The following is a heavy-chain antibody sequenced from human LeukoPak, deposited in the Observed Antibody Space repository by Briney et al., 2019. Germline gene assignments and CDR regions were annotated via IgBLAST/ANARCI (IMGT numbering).Heavy chain of an antibody. CDR3: ARGPHDAFDI. CDR2: IHNSGNS. V-gene: IGHV4-59*01. CDR1: GDSISGYY. J-gene: IGHJ3*02. Sequence: SETLSLTCSVSGDSISGYYWSWIRQPPGKGLEWIAYIHNSGNSNYNPSLKSRVTISADTSKNQFSLKLTSVTAADTAVYYCARGPHDAFDIWGQGTLVTVSS.